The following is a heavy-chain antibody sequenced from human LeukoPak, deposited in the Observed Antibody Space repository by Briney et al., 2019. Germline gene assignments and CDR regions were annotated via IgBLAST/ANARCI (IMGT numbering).Heavy chain of an antibody. J-gene: IGHJ5*02. CDR1: GYTFTGYY. D-gene: IGHD3-22*01. V-gene: IGHV1-2*02. CDR3: ARGYYDSSATAGFDP. Sequence: ASVKVSCKASGYTFTGYYVHWVRQAPGQGLEWMGWINPNSGGTNYAQKFQGRVTMTRDTSTSTAYMELSRLRYDDTAVYYCARGYYDSSATAGFDPWGQGTLVTVSS. CDR2: INPNSGGT.